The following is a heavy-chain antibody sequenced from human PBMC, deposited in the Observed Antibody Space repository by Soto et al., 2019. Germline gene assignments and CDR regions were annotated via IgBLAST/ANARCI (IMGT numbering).Heavy chain of an antibody. CDR2: IYYSGST. CDR3: ARRRKVDTAMAFDY. Sequence: PSETLSLTCTVSGGSISSYYWSWIRQPPGKGLEWIGYIYYSGSTNYNPSLKSRVTISVDTSKNQFSLKLSSVTAADTAVYYCARRRKVDTAMAFDYWGQGTLVTVSS. CDR1: GGSISSYY. V-gene: IGHV4-59*08. J-gene: IGHJ4*02. D-gene: IGHD5-18*01.